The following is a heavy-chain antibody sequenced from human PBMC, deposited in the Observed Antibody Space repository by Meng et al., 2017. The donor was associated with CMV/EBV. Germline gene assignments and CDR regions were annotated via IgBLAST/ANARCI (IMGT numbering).Heavy chain of an antibody. CDR3: AKDSNCGGDCYSGYYYGMDV. J-gene: IGHJ6*02. CDR1: GFTFSSYG. D-gene: IGHD2-21*01. Sequence: GGSLRLSCAASGFTFSSYGMHWVRQAPGKGLEWVAFIRYDGSNKYYADSVKGRFTISRDNSKNTLYLQMNSLRAEDTAVYYCAKDSNCGGDCYSGYYYGMDVWGQGTTVTVSS. V-gene: IGHV3-30*02. CDR2: IRYDGSNK.